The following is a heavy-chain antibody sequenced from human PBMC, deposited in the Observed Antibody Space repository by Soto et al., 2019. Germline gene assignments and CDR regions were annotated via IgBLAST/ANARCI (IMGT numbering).Heavy chain of an antibody. CDR1: GFTFSSYG. V-gene: IGHV3-30*18. CDR2: ISYDGGNK. J-gene: IGHJ3*02. D-gene: IGHD3-10*01. CDR3: AKEYGSASYFRLVAFDI. Sequence: PGGSLRLSCAASGFTFSSYGMHWVRQAPGKGLEWVAVISYDGGNKYYADSVKGRFTISRDNSKNTLYLQMNSLRAEDTAVYYCAKEYGSASYFRLVAFDIWGQGTMVTVSS.